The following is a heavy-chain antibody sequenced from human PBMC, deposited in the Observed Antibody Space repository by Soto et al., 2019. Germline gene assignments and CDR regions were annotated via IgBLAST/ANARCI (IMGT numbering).Heavy chain of an antibody. D-gene: IGHD6-19*01. CDR1: GYSFTSYW. J-gene: IGHJ6*02. CDR2: IYPGDSDT. V-gene: IGHV5-51*01. Sequence: GESMKVSCKGSGYSFTSYWIGWVRQMTGKGLEWMGIIYPGDSDTRYSPSFQGQVTISADKSISTAYLQWSSLKASDTAMYYCARLPAVADYYYYGMDVWRQGTTDPVSS. CDR3: ARLPAVADYYYYGMDV.